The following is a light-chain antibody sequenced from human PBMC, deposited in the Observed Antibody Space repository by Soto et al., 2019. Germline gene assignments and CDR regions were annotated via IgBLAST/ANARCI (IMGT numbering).Light chain of an antibody. CDR3: QQYNTWPS. CDR2: GAS. V-gene: IGKV3-15*01. J-gene: IGKJ3*01. CDR1: QSVSSN. Sequence: EIVMTQSPATLSVSPGERATLSCRASQSVSSNLAWYQQKPGQAPRLLIYGASTRATGIPARFSGSGSGTEFTLTISGLQSEDFAVYYCQQYNTWPSFGPGTKVDI.